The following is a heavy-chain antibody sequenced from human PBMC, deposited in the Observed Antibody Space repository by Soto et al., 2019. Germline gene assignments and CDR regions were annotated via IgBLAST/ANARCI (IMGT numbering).Heavy chain of an antibody. CDR1: GYRFSSFW. Sequence: GESLKISCKISGYRFSSFWIAWVLQNPGKGLEWMGIIYPGDSNTIYSPSFQGRVTISADKSINTAYLQWSSLKASDTATYYCARLGFNFFFLSGYHQVHHSYPTHLSAQRTTVTV. D-gene: IGHD6-25*01. V-gene: IGHV5-51*01. CDR3: ARLGFNFFFLSGYHQVHHSYPTHL. J-gene: IGHJ6*02. CDR2: IYPGDSNT.